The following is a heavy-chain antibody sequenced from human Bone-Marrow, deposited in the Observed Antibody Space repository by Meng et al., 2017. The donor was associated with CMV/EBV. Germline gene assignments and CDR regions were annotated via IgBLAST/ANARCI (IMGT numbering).Heavy chain of an antibody. Sequence: SCAISGDSVSSNNAAWNWIRQSPSGGLEWLGRTYYRSQWHIEYAVSLRGRITINPDTFKNLFSLQLNSMTPEDKALYYCGGDFWGSPGGYWGQGTQVTVSS. CDR2: TYYRSQWHI. J-gene: IGHJ4*02. CDR1: GDSVSSNNAA. D-gene: IGHD3-16*01. V-gene: IGHV6-1*01. CDR3: GGDFWGSPGGY.